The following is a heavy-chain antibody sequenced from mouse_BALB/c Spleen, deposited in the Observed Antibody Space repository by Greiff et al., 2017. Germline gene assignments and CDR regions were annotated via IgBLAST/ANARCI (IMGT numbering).Heavy chain of an antibody. D-gene: IGHD2-3*01. CDR1: GFSLTSYG. V-gene: IGHV2-9*02. Sequence: VKLMESGPGLVAPSQSLSITCTVSGFSLTSYGVHWVRQPPGKGLEWLGVIWAGGSTNYNSALMSRLSISKDNSKSQVFLKMNSLQTDDTAMYYCARNHDRGYYAMDYWGQGTSVTVSS. J-gene: IGHJ4*01. CDR3: ARNHDRGYYAMDY. CDR2: IWAGGST.